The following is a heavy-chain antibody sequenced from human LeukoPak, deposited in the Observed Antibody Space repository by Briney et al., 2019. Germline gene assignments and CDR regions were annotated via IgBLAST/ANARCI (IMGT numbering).Heavy chain of an antibody. CDR3: ARLRLWFGDYYYFDY. CDR2: IYYSGST. CDR1: GGSISSSSYY. V-gene: IGHV4-39*01. Sequence: SETLSLTCTVSGGSISSSSYYWGWIRQPPGKGLEWIGSIYYSGSTYYNPSLKSRVTISVDTSKNQFSLKLSSVTAADTAVYYCARLRLWFGDYYYFDYWGQGALVTVSS. D-gene: IGHD3-10*01. J-gene: IGHJ4*02.